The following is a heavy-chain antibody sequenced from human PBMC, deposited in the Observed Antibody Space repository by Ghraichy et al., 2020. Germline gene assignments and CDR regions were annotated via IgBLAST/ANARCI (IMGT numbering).Heavy chain of an antibody. J-gene: IGHJ6*02. CDR3: AKDLGYCSSTSCYYYYYGMDV. Sequence: LSLTCAASGFTFDDYTMHLVRQAPGKGLEWVSLISWDGGSTYYADSVKGRFTISRDNSKNSLYLQMNSLRTEDTALYYCAKDLGYCSSTSCYYYYYGMDVWGQGTTVTVSS. V-gene: IGHV3-43*01. CDR2: ISWDGGST. D-gene: IGHD2-2*01. CDR1: GFTFDDYT.